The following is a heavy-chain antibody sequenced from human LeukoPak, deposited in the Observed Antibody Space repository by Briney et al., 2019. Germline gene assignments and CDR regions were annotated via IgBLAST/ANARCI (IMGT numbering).Heavy chain of an antibody. V-gene: IGHV3-7*03. CDR3: ARERLYDSSGRCDY. D-gene: IGHD3-22*01. Sequence: GGSLRLSCAASGFSLSSYWMSWVRQAPGKGLEWMANIKRDGSEENYVDSVKGRFTISRDNAKNSLYLQMNSLRAEDTAVYYCARERLYDSSGRCDYWGQGTLVTVSS. CDR2: IKRDGSEE. J-gene: IGHJ4*02. CDR1: GFSLSSYW.